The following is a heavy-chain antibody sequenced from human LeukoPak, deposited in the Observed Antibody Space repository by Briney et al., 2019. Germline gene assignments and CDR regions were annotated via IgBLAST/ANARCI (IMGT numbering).Heavy chain of an antibody. CDR3: ATINYDFWSGYPPDYYYMDV. D-gene: IGHD3-3*01. V-gene: IGHV3-30*02. J-gene: IGHJ6*03. Sequence: GGSLRLSCAASGFTFSSSGMHWVRQAPGKGLEWVAFIRNDGAIKYYADSVKGRFTISRDNSKNTLYLQMNSLRAEDTAVYYCATINYDFWSGYPPDYYYMDVWGKGTTVTVSS. CDR1: GFTFSSSG. CDR2: IRNDGAIK.